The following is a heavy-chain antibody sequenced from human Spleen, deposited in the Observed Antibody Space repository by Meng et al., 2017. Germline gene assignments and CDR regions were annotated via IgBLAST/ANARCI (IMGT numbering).Heavy chain of an antibody. CDR1: GYIFASRY. J-gene: IGHJ4*02. V-gene: IGHV1-46*01. CDR3: ARQGVGGSYVDY. Sequence: ASVKVSCKASGYIFASRYIHWVRQAPGQGLEWMGLINPSDGSTTYAEKFQDRVTMTRDTSTSTLYMDLSSLRSEDTAVYYCARQGVGGSYVDYWGQGALVTVSS. CDR2: INPSDGST. D-gene: IGHD1-26*01.